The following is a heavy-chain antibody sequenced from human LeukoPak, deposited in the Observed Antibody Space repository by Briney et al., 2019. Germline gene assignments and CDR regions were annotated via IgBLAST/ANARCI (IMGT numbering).Heavy chain of an antibody. CDR2: FDPGDGET. CDR3: ATGGWGYCSGGSCYFSHRWFDP. CDR1: GYTLTELS. J-gene: IGHJ5*02. V-gene: IGHV1-24*01. D-gene: IGHD2-15*01. Sequence: ASVKVSCKVSGYTLTELSMHWVRQAPGKGLEWMGGFDPGDGETIYAQKFQGRVTMTEDTSTDTAYMELSSLRSEDTAVYYCATGGWGYCSGGSCYFSHRWFDPWGQGTLVTVSS.